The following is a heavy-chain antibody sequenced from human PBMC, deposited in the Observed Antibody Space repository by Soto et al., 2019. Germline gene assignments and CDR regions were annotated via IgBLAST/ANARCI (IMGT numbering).Heavy chain of an antibody. CDR3: AKGPLYSSSRQTWGMDV. CDR2: ISYDGSNK. CDR1: GFTLSSYG. D-gene: IGHD6-13*01. V-gene: IGHV3-30*18. J-gene: IGHJ6*02. Sequence: GGSLRLSCAASGFTLSSYGMHWVRQAPGKGLEWVAVISYDGSNKYYADSVKGRFTISRDNSKNTLYLQVNSLRAEDTAVYYCAKGPLYSSSRQTWGMDVWGQGTTVTVSS.